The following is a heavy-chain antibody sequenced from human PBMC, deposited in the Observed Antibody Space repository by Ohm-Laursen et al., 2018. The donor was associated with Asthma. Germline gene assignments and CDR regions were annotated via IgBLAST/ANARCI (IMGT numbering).Heavy chain of an antibody. Sequence: ASVKVSCKASGYTFTSYGISWVRQAPGQGLEWMGWISAYNGNTNYAQKLQGRVTMTTDTSTSTAYMELRSLRSYGAAVYYCARDRLDSSSSYWGQGTLVTVSS. V-gene: IGHV1-18*01. CDR2: ISAYNGNT. J-gene: IGHJ4*02. D-gene: IGHD6-6*01. CDR1: GYTFTSYG. CDR3: ARDRLDSSSSY.